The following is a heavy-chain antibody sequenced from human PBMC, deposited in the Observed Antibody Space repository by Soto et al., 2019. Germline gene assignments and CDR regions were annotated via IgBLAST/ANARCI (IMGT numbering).Heavy chain of an antibody. J-gene: IGHJ4*02. Sequence: GGSLRLSCAASGFTFSSYSMNWVRQAPGKGLEWVSSISSSSSYIYYAGPVKGRFTISRDNAKNSLYLQMNSLRAEDTAVYYCARQVPYYFDYWGQGTLVTVSS. CDR1: GFTFSSYS. CDR2: ISSSSSYI. CDR3: ARQVPYYFDY. V-gene: IGHV3-21*01.